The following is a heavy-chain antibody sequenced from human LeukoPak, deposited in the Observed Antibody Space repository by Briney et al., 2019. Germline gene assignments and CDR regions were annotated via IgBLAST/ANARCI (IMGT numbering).Heavy chain of an antibody. CDR2: IYTSGST. J-gene: IGHJ6*03. V-gene: IGHV4-61*02. CDR3: ARGGYSSGWYKGYYYYYMDV. Sequence: PSETLSLTCTVSGGSISSGSYYWSWIRQPAGKGLEWIGRIYTSGSTNYNPSLKGRVTISVDTSKNQFSLKLSSVTAADTAVYYCARGGYSSGWYKGYYYYYMDVWGKGTTVTVSS. D-gene: IGHD6-19*01. CDR1: GGSISSGSYY.